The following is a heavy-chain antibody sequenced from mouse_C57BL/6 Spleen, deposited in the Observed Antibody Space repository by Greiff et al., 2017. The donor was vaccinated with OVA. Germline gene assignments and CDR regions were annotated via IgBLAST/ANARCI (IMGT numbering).Heavy chain of an antibody. CDR2: IYPGSGST. CDR1: GYTFTSYW. Sequence: VQLQQPGAELVKPGASVKMSCKASGYTFTSYWITWVKQRPGQGLEWIGDIYPGSGSTNYNEKFKSKATLTVDTSSSTAYMQLGSLTSEDSAVYYCARRGNYYGSSYDAMDYWGQGTSVTVSS. V-gene: IGHV1-55*01. D-gene: IGHD1-1*01. J-gene: IGHJ4*01. CDR3: ARRGNYYGSSYDAMDY.